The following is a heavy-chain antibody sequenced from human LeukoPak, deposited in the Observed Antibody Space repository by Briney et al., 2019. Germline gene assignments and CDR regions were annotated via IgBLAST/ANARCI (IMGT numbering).Heavy chain of an antibody. V-gene: IGHV1-2*02. CDR3: ARVRFRGYSGYVGY. CDR1: GYTFTGYY. CDR2: IKPNSGGT. D-gene: IGHD5-12*01. J-gene: IGHJ4*02. Sequence: GASVKVSCKASGYTFTGYYMHWVRQAPGQGLEWMGWIKPNSGGTNYAQKFQGRVTMTRDTSISTAYMELSRLRSDDTAVYYCARVRFRGYSGYVGYWGQGTLVTVSS.